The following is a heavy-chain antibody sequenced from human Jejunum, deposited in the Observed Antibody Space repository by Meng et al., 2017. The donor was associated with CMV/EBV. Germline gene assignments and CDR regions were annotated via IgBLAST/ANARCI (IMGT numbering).Heavy chain of an antibody. D-gene: IGHD3-10*01. CDR3: AKAYGSGNYYNSMGYFDY. CDR2: ISSRGTYT. Sequence: EVQLLESGGGLVQPGGALRLSGAASGSPFSSYAMNWVRQAPGKGLEWVSGISSRGTYTSYADSVKGRFTISRDDSKNTLYLQMNSLRAEDTAVYYCAKAYGSGNYYNSMGYFDYWGQGTLVTVSS. V-gene: IGHV3-23*01. J-gene: IGHJ4*02. CDR1: GSPFSSYA.